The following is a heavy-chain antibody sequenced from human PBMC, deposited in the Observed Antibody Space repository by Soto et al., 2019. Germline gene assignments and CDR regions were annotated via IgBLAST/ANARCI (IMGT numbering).Heavy chain of an antibody. V-gene: IGHV3-33*01. CDR1: GFTFGGYV. CDR2: ISYDGRNT. J-gene: IGHJ4*02. Sequence: PGGSLRLSCAASGFTFGGYVMHWVRQAPGKGLEWAAAISYDGRNTYYADSVQGRFAISRDNSKNTMYLQMNSLRVEDAAVYYCARAKWHDGSGRVREFDYWGQGALVTVSS. CDR3: ARAKWHDGSGRVREFDY. D-gene: IGHD3-10*01.